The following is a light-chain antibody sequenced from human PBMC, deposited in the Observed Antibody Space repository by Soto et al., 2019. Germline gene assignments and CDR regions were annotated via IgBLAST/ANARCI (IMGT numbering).Light chain of an antibody. CDR1: SSDVGDYNY. Sequence: LTXPASVSGSPGQSITISSTGTSSDVGDYNYVSWYQHHPGKAPKFMIYEVSNRPSGVSNRFSGSKSGNTASLTISGLQAEDEADYYCSSYTNSRYVFGTGTKV. CDR3: SSYTNSRYV. J-gene: IGLJ1*01. CDR2: EVS. V-gene: IGLV2-14*01.